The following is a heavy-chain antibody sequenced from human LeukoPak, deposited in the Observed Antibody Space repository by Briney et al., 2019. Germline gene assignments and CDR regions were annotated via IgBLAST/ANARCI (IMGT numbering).Heavy chain of an antibody. D-gene: IGHD2-15*01. CDR2: ISSSGSTI. J-gene: IGHJ6*03. Sequence: GGSLRLSCAASGFTFSSYEMNWVRQAPGKGLEWVSYISSSGSTIYYADSVKGRFTISRDNAKNSLYLQMSSLRAEDTAVYYCARGYCSGGSCYSDYYYYYYYMDVWGKGTTVTVSS. V-gene: IGHV3-48*03. CDR1: GFTFSSYE. CDR3: ARGYCSGGSCYSDYYYYYYYMDV.